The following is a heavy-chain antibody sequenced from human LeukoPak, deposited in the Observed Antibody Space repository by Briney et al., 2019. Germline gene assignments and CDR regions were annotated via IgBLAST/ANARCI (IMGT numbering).Heavy chain of an antibody. CDR3: AKGSSGTASNPVDY. D-gene: IGHD1-7*01. V-gene: IGHV3-23*01. CDR1: GFTFRSHA. Sequence: GGPLRLSCAASGFTFRSHAMPWVRRAPGKGLDGVSAINDDGGGTYYADSVKGRFTVSRDNSKNTLFLQMNSLRAEDTAMYYCAKGSSGTASNPVDYWGQGTLVTVSS. J-gene: IGHJ4*02. CDR2: INDDGGGT.